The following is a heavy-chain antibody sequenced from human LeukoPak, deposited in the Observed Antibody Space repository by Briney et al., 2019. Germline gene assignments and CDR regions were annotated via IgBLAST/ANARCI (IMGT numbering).Heavy chain of an antibody. CDR1: GFTFSSYA. CDR2: ISGSGGST. V-gene: IGHV3-23*01. J-gene: IGHJ4*02. Sequence: PGGSLRLSCAASGFTFSSYAMSWVRQAPGKGLEWVSAISGSGGSTYYADSVKGRFTISRDNSKNTLYLQMNSLRAEDTAVYYCAKPLITMVRGVQPYYFAYWGQGTLVTVSS. D-gene: IGHD3-10*01. CDR3: AKPLITMVRGVQPYYFAY.